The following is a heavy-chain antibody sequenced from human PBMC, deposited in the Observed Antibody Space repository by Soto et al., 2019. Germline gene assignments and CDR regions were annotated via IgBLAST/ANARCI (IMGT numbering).Heavy chain of an antibody. Sequence: GGSLRLSCAASGFTFSSYAMSWVRQAPGKGLEWVSAISGSGGSTYYADSVKGRFTISRDNSKNTLYLQMNSLRAEDTAVYYCAKGGGMGIGVRGGYGMDVWGQGTTVTVSS. D-gene: IGHD3-16*01. CDR3: AKGGGMGIGVRGGYGMDV. CDR1: GFTFSSYA. V-gene: IGHV3-23*01. J-gene: IGHJ6*02. CDR2: ISGSGGST.